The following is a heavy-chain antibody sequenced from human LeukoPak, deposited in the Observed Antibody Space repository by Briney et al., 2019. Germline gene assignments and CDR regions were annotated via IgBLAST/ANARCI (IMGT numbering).Heavy chain of an antibody. D-gene: IGHD6-6*01. CDR2: ISAYNGNT. V-gene: IGHV1-18*01. J-gene: IGHJ4*02. CDR3: ARDGYSSSPFDY. Sequence: ASVKVSCKGSGYTFTSYGISGVRQAPGQGLEWMGWISAYNGNTNYAQKLQSRVTITTDTSTSTAYMELRSLRSDDTAVYYCARDGYSSSPFDYWGQGTLVTVSS. CDR1: GYTFTSYG.